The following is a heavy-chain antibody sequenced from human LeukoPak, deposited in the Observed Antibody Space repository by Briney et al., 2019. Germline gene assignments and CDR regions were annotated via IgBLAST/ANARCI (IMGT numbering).Heavy chain of an antibody. V-gene: IGHV4-30-4*01. J-gene: IGHJ4*02. CDR2: IYYSGST. CDR1: GGSISSGDYY. CDR3: ARNDFWSGIRYFDY. D-gene: IGHD3-3*01. Sequence: PSETLSLTCTVSGGSISSGDYYWSWIRQPPGKGLEWIAYIYYSGSTYYNPSLKSRVTISVDTSKNQFSLKLSSVTAADTAVYYCARNDFWSGIRYFDYWGQGTLVTVSS.